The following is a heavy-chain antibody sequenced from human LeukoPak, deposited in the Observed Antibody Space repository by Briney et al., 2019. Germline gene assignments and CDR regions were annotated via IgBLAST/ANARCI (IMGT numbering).Heavy chain of an antibody. Sequence: GGSLRLSCAASGFTFSNHGMNWVRQAPGKGLEWVSGINPSGDITYYADSVKGRFTISRDNSKNTLYLEVISLTAEDTAVYYCAKDDAWLRFGEWSQGTLVTVSS. J-gene: IGHJ4*02. CDR3: AKDDAWLRFGE. V-gene: IGHV3-23*01. D-gene: IGHD3-10*01. CDR2: INPSGDIT. CDR1: GFTFSNHG.